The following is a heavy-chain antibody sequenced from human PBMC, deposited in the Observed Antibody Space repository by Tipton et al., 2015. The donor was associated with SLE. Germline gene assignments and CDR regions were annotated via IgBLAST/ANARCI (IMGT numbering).Heavy chain of an antibody. CDR2: IYYSGST. D-gene: IGHD5-12*01. V-gene: IGHV4-59*11. Sequence: TLSLTCIVSGGSISSHYWSWIRQPPGKGLEWIGYIYYSGSTNYNPSLKSRVTISVDTSKNQFSLKLSSVTAADTAVYYWASGYSGYLDYWGQGTLVTVSS. CDR3: ASGYSGYLDY. J-gene: IGHJ4*02. CDR1: GGSISSHY.